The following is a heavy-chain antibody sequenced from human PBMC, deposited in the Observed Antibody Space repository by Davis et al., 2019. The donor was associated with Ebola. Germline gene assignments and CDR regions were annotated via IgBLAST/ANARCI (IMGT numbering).Heavy chain of an antibody. CDR3: ARGTDGYNPGGYFDS. V-gene: IGHV5-51*01. CDR2: IFPGDSDT. Sequence: GESLKISCKASGYTFTRYWIVWVRQMPGKGLECMGIIFPGDSDTRYSPSFQGQVTISADKSMSTAYLQWSSLKASDTAMYYCARGTDGYNPGGYFDSWGQGTLVTVSS. D-gene: IGHD5-24*01. CDR1: GYTFTRYW. J-gene: IGHJ4*02.